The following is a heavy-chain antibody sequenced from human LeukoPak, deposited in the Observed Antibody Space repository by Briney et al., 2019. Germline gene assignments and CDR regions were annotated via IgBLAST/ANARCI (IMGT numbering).Heavy chain of an antibody. D-gene: IGHD6-19*01. J-gene: IGHJ4*02. CDR1: GGSISSYY. CDR2: GDDSGGK. Sequence: SSETLSLTCTVSGGSISSYYWSWIRQPPGKGLEWIASGDDSGGKYYNPSLESRVSISTDMSKREISLKLTSVTGADTAVYYCAGERGEEYSSGWYKTNFFDNWGQGIRVTVSS. CDR3: AGERGEEYSSGWYKTNFFDN. V-gene: IGHV4-59*12.